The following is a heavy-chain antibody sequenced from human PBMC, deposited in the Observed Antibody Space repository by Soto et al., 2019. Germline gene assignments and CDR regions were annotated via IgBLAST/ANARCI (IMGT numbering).Heavy chain of an antibody. Sequence: QVQLVESGGGVVQPGRSLRLSCAASGFTFSSYGMHWVRQAPGKGLEWVAVISYDGSNKYYADSVKGRFTISRDNSKNTLYLQINSLRAEDTAVYYCAKVVRGVILDYWGQGTLVTVSS. D-gene: IGHD3-10*01. CDR1: GFTFSSYG. CDR2: ISYDGSNK. V-gene: IGHV3-30*18. J-gene: IGHJ4*02. CDR3: AKVVRGVILDY.